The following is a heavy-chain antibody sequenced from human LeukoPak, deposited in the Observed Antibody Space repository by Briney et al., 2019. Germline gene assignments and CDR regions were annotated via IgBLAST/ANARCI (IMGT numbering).Heavy chain of an antibody. CDR3: ARDLSGYSYVEGSD. V-gene: IGHV1-46*01. CDR1: GYTITNNY. J-gene: IGHJ4*02. CDR2: INPSGTGT. Sequence: ASVKVSCKASGYTITNNYMHWVRQAPGQGLEWVGVINPSGTGTSYAQKLQGRVTMTRDTSTSTVYMELSSLRSEDTAVYYCARDLSGYSYVEGSDWGQGTLVTVSS. D-gene: IGHD5-18*01.